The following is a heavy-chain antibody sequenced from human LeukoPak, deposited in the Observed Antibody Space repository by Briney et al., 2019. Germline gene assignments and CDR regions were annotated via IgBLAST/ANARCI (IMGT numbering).Heavy chain of an antibody. CDR3: ATVLYGDYYFDY. V-gene: IGHV1-69*06. Sequence: GASVKVSCKASGGTFSSYAISWVRQAPGQGLEWMGGIIPIFGTAIYAQKFQGRVTMTEDTSTDTAYMELSSLRSEDTAVYYCATVLYGDYYFDYWGQGTLVTVSS. CDR1: GGTFSSYA. D-gene: IGHD4-17*01. CDR2: IIPIFGTA. J-gene: IGHJ4*02.